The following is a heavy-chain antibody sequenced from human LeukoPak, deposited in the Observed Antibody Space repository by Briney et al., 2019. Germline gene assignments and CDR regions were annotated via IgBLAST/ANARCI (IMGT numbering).Heavy chain of an antibody. Sequence: SETLSLTCTVSGGSISSYYWSWIRQPPGKGLEWIGYIYYSGSTNYNPSLKSRVTISVDTSKNQFSLKLSSVTAADTAVYYCARAGYCSGGSCYSGSEIGNYMDVWGKGTTVTVSS. CDR1: GGSISSYY. D-gene: IGHD2-15*01. J-gene: IGHJ6*03. CDR2: IYYSGST. CDR3: ARAGYCSGGSCYSGSEIGNYMDV. V-gene: IGHV4-59*12.